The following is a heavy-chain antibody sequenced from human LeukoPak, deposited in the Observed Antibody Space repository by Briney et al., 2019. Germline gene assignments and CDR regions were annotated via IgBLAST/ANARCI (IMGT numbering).Heavy chain of an antibody. Sequence: SVKVSFKASGFTFTSSAMQWVRQARGQRLEWIGWIVVGSGNTNYAQKFQERVTITRDMSTSTAYMELSSLRSEDTAVYYCAALGGSGSQYYYGMDVWGQGTTVTVSS. CDR3: AALGGSGSQYYYGMDV. CDR2: IVVGSGNT. J-gene: IGHJ6*02. V-gene: IGHV1-58*02. CDR1: GFTFTSSA. D-gene: IGHD3-10*01.